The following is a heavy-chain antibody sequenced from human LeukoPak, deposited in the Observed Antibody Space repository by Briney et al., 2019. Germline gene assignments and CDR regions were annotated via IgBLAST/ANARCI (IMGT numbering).Heavy chain of an antibody. CDR2: ISGSGGST. CDR1: GFTFSNYA. V-gene: IGHV3-23*01. CDR3: AKGKGISGSYYHY. J-gene: IGHJ4*02. Sequence: GGSLRLSCAASGFTFSNYAMGWVRQAPGKGLEWVSAISGSGGSTYYPDSLKGRFTISRDNSKNTLYLQMNSLRVEDTAVYYCAKGKGISGSYYHYWGQGTLVTVSS. D-gene: IGHD1-26*01.